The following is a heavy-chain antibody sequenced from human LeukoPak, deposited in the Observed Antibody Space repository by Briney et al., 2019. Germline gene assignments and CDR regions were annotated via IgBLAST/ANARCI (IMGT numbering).Heavy chain of an antibody. CDR1: GFTFSSYA. J-gene: IGHJ5*02. Sequence: PGRSLRLSCAASGFTFSSYAMHWVRQAPGKGLEWVAVISYDGSNRYYADSVKGRFTIPRDNSKNTLYLQMNSLRAEDTAVYYCAGMPESSSGWYWAGWFDPWGQGTLVTVSS. CDR3: AGMPESSSGWYWAGWFDP. V-gene: IGHV3-30-3*01. CDR2: ISYDGSNR. D-gene: IGHD6-19*01.